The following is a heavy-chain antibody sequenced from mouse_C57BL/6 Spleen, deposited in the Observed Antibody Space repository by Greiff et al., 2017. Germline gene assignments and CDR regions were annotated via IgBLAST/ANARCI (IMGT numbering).Heavy chain of an antibody. D-gene: IGHD2-1*01. V-gene: IGHV1-80*01. CDR3: AISDYRNYFAAY. CDR1: GYAFSSYW. CDR2: IYPGDGDT. Sequence: QVQLQQSGAELVKPGASVKISCKASGYAFSSYWMHWVKQMPGKGLEWIGQIYPGDGDTNYNGKFKGKATLTADKSSSTAYMQLSSLTSEDSAVYFGAISDYRNYFAAYWCEVTLVSVSA. J-gene: IGHJ3*01.